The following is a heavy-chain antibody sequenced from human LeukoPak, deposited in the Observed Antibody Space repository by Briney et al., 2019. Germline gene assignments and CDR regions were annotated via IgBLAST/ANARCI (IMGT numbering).Heavy chain of an antibody. CDR3: AKIKLRFLEWPQMDV. CDR1: GFTFSSYW. D-gene: IGHD3-3*01. Sequence: GGSLRLSCAASGFTFSSYWMSWVRQAPGKGLEWVASIKQDGSEKYYVDSVKGRFTISRDNAKNSLYLQMNSLRAENTAVYYCAKIKLRFLEWPQMDVWGQGTTVTVSS. J-gene: IGHJ6*02. V-gene: IGHV3-7*01. CDR2: IKQDGSEK.